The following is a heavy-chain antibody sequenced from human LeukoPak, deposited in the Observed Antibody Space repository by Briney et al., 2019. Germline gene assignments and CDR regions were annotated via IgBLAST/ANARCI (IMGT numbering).Heavy chain of an antibody. D-gene: IGHD4-23*01. Sequence: SEILSLTCTVSGGSIRSYYRSWIRQPPGKGLEWIGYIYDSGNTHYSPSLKSRVSISLDTSKNHFSLKLTSVTAADTAVYYCARQDYAGNSPFDNWGQGTLVTVSS. CDR2: IYDSGNT. J-gene: IGHJ4*02. V-gene: IGHV4-59*01. CDR3: ARQDYAGNSPFDN. CDR1: GGSIRSYY.